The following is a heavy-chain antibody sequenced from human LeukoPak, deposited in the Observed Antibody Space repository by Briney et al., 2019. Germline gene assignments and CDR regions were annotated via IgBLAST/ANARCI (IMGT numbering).Heavy chain of an antibody. CDR3: VGDPTTNRYQYFEY. CDR2: ISSSSSYI. CDR1: GFTFSSYS. Sequence: TGGSLRLSCAASGFTFSSYSMNWVRQAPGKGLEWVSSISSSSSYIYYADSVKGRFTISRDNARNSVFLQMDRLTVEDTAVYYCVGDPTTNRYQYFEYWGQGALVTVSS. J-gene: IGHJ4*02. V-gene: IGHV3-21*01. D-gene: IGHD2-8*01.